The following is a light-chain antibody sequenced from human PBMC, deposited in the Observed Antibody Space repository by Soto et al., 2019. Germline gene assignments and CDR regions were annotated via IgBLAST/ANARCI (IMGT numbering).Light chain of an antibody. J-gene: IGLJ2*01. V-gene: IGLV4-69*01. CDR2: LNSDGSH. CDR1: SGHSSYA. Sequence: QLVLTQSPSASASLGALVKLTCTLSSGHSSYAIAWHQQQPEKGPRYLMKLNSDGSHNKGDGIPDRFSGSSSGAERYLTISSLQSEDEADYYCQTWDTGIRVVFGGGTKLTVL. CDR3: QTWDTGIRVV.